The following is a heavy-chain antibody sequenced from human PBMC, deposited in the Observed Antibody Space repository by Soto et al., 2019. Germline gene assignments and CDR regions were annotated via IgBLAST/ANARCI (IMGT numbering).Heavy chain of an antibody. J-gene: IGHJ6*02. V-gene: IGHV4-4*07. D-gene: IGHD3-3*01. CDR2: IYTSGST. Sequence: SETLSLTCTVSGGSISSYYWSWIRQPAGKGLEWIGRIYTSGSTNYNPSLKSRVTMSVDTSKNQFSLKLSSVTAADTAVYYCAREAYNDFWWGYSNGYYYYCMDVLRQGTTVTV. CDR1: GGSISSYY. CDR3: AREAYNDFWWGYSNGYYYYCMDV.